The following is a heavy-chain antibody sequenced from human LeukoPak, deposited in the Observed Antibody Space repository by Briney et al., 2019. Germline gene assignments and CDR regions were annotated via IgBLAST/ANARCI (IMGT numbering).Heavy chain of an antibody. D-gene: IGHD5-12*01. CDR1: GYTFTSYG. CDR3: AKKVRGPSHPLDF. J-gene: IGHJ4*02. V-gene: IGHV1-18*01. Sequence: ASVKVSCKASGYTFTSYGISWVRQAPGQGLEWMGWINPEKRDTGYAHKFQGRVTMTSDTSISTAYVELSSLRSDDTAVYYCAKKVRGPSHPLDFWGQGTLVTVSS. CDR2: INPEKRDT.